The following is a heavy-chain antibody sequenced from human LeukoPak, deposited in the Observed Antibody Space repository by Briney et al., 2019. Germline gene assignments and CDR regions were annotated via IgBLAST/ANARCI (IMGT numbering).Heavy chain of an antibody. Sequence: GESLKISCKGSGYSFTSYWIGWVRQMPGKGLEWMGIIYPGDSDTRYSPSFQGQVTISADKSISTAYLQWSSLKASDTAMYYCARHAGSSSWYREDWFDPWGQGTLVTVSS. V-gene: IGHV5-51*01. CDR1: GYSFTSYW. D-gene: IGHD6-13*01. J-gene: IGHJ5*02. CDR3: ARHAGSSSWYREDWFDP. CDR2: IYPGDSDT.